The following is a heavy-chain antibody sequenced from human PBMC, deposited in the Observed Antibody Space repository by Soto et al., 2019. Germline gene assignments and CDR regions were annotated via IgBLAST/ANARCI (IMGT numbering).Heavy chain of an antibody. CDR2: IKQDGSEK. D-gene: IGHD3-16*02. CDR1: GFTFSSYW. J-gene: IGHJ4*02. Sequence: EVQLVESGGGLVQPGGSLRLSCAAPGFTFSSYWMSWVRQAPGKGLEWVANIKQDGSEKYYVDSVKGRFTISRDNAKNSLYLQMNSLRAEDTAVYYCARDSYDYIWGSYRLDYWGQGTLVTVSS. V-gene: IGHV3-7*01. CDR3: ARDSYDYIWGSYRLDY.